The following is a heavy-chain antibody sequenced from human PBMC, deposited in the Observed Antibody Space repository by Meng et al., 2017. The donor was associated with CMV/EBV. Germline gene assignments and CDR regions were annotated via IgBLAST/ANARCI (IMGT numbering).Heavy chain of an antibody. CDR1: GGTFSSYA. V-gene: IGHV1-69*10. CDR3: ARDGVSIVGATTVDY. J-gene: IGHJ4*02. CDR2: IIPILGIA. Sequence: SVKVSCKASGGTFSSYAISWVRQAPGQGLEWMGGIIPILGIANYAQKFQGRVTMTTDTSTSTAYMELRSLSSDDTAVYYCARDGVSIVGATTVDYWGQGTLVTVSS. D-gene: IGHD1-26*01.